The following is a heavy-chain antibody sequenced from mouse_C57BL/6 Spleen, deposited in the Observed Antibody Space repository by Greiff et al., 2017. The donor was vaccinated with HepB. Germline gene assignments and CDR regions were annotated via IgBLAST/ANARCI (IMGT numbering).Heavy chain of an antibody. V-gene: IGHV2-6-1*01. CDR3: ARHSNYNNVFAY. J-gene: IGHJ3*01. Sequence: QVQLKESGPGLVAPSQSLSITCTVSGFSLTSYGVHWVRQPPGKGLEWLVVIWSDGSTTYNSAPKSRLSISKDNSKSQVFLKMNSLQTDDTAMYYCARHSNYNNVFAYWGQGTLVTVSA. CDR2: IWSDGST. D-gene: IGHD2-5*01. CDR1: GFSLTSYG.